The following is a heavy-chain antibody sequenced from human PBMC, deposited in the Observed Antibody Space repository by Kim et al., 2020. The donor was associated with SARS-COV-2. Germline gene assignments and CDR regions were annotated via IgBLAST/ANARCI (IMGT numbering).Heavy chain of an antibody. CDR3: TRDLSRRYYDFWSGYYKTKTNYYYYYGMDV. J-gene: IGHJ6*02. D-gene: IGHD3-3*01. V-gene: IGHV3-49*03. CDR1: GFTFGDYA. Sequence: GGSLRLSCTASGFTFGDYAMSWFRQAPGKGLEWVGFIRSKAYGGTTEYAASVKGRFTISRDDSKSIAYLQMNSLKTEDTAVYYCTRDLSRRYYDFWSGYYKTKTNYYYYYGMDVWGQGTTVTVSS. CDR2: IRSKAYGGTT.